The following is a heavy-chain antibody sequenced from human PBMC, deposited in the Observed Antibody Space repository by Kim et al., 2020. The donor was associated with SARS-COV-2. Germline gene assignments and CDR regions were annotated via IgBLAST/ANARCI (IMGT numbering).Heavy chain of an antibody. Sequence: SVKVSCKASGGTFSSYAISWVRQAPGQGLEWMGGIIPIFGTANYAQKFQGRVTITADESTSTAYMELSSLRSEDTAVYYCARSDRWGSSLSRVGYYYGMDVWGQGTTVTVSS. CDR1: GGTFSSYA. CDR3: ARSDRWGSSLSRVGYYYGMDV. V-gene: IGHV1-69*13. CDR2: IIPIFGTA. D-gene: IGHD6-6*01. J-gene: IGHJ6*02.